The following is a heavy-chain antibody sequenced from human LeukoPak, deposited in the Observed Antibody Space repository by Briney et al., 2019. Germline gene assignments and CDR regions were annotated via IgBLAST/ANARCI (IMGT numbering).Heavy chain of an antibody. CDR3: ARGAYSSIY. CDR2: IKQDGSEK. D-gene: IGHD6-13*01. V-gene: IGHV3-7*04. CDR1: GFTFSGYW. Sequence: QPGGFLRLSCAASGFTFSGYWMTWVRQAPGKGLQWVANIKQDGSEKNYVDSVKGRFTISRDNAENTVSLQMNSLRAEDTAVYYCARGAYSSIYWGQGTLVTVSS. J-gene: IGHJ4*02.